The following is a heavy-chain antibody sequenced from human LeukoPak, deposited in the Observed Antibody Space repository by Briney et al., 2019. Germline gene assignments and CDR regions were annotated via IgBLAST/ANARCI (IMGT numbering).Heavy chain of an antibody. D-gene: IGHD5-12*01. J-gene: IGHJ4*02. CDR2: MPFDGTNK. CDR3: ARDARQEWLRLGTLDY. CDR1: GFTFSSYA. V-gene: IGHV3-30*04. Sequence: GGSLRLSCAASGFTFSSYAFHWVRQAPGKGLEWVATMPFDGTNKYYADSVKGRFTFSRDNSKKTLYLQMNSLRAEDTAVYYCARDARQEWLRLGTLDYWGQGSLVTVSS.